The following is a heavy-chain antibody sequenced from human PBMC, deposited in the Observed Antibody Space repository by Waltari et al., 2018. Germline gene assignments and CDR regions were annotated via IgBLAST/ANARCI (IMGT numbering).Heavy chain of an antibody. CDR1: GFTVSSDF. CDR2: IQSDGTT. D-gene: IGHD4-17*01. J-gene: IGHJ4*02. CDR3: ARHDYGGY. Sequence: VHLVESGGGLVQPGGSLGLSCAASGFTVSSDFMSWVRQAPGKGLEWVSVIQSDGTTYYADSVKGRFTVSRDTSKNTVYLQMNSLRDEDTAVYYCARHDYGGYWGQGTLVTVSS. V-gene: IGHV3-66*04.